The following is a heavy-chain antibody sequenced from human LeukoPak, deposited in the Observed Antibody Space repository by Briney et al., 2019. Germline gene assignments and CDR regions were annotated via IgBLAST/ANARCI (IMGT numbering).Heavy chain of an antibody. CDR1: GFTFSSYA. V-gene: IGHV3-23*01. CDR2: ISGSGGST. D-gene: IGHD6-19*01. Sequence: GGSLRLSCAASGFTFSSYAMSWVRQAPGKGLEWVSAISGSGGSTYYADSVKGRFTISRDNSKNTLYLQMNSLRAEDTAVYYCAKSYSSGWYKEDWFDPWGQGTLVTVSS. J-gene: IGHJ5*02. CDR3: AKSYSSGWYKEDWFDP.